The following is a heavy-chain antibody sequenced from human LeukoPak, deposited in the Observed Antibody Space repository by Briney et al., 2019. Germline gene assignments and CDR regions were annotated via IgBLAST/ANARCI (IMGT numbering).Heavy chain of an antibody. CDR3: ARQRRFGEPWYFDY. D-gene: IGHD3-10*01. CDR2: VFYDENT. Sequence: PSETLSLTCTVSGGSISISNYYWGWVRQSPVKGLEWIGSVFYDENTYYNPYLRCRVTMSVDTSKNQFSLKLRSVTAADTDVYYCARQRRFGEPWYFDYWGQGALVTVS. V-gene: IGHV4-39*01. J-gene: IGHJ4*02. CDR1: GGSISISNYY.